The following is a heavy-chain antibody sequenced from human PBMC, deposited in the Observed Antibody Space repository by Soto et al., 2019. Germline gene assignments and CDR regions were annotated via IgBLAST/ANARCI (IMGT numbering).Heavy chain of an antibody. J-gene: IGHJ6*04. D-gene: IGHD6-13*01. CDR3: ERVDSSSWYVSSYYYYGMDV. V-gene: IGHV3-74*01. CDR2: INSDGSST. CDR1: GLTFSSYW. Sequence: GGSLRLSCAASGLTFSSYWMHWVRQAPGKGLVWVSRINSDGSSTSYADSVKGRFTISRDNAKNTLYLQMNSLRAEDTAVYYCERVDSSSWYVSSYYYYGMDVWGKGTTVTASS.